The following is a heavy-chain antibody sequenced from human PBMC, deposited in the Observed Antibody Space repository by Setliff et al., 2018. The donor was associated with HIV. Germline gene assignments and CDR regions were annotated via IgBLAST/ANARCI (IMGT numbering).Heavy chain of an antibody. D-gene: IGHD3-22*01. CDR3: ARIPNHSSGFDY. CDR1: GGTFRSHE. J-gene: IGHJ4*02. Sequence: SVKVSCKASGGTFRSHEISWVRQAPGQGLEWMGGIVPILNTGNYAPKFQGRATITADEPTTTAYMELSSLRSEDTAVYYCARIPNHSSGFDYWGQGTPVTVSS. CDR2: IVPILNTG. V-gene: IGHV1-69*13.